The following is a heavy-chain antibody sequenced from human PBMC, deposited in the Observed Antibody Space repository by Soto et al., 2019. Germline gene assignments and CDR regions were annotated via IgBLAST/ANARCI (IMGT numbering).Heavy chain of an antibody. V-gene: IGHV3-33*01. CDR3: VRGEGGRVVRYYYGMDV. D-gene: IGHD2-21*01. CDR2: IWYDGSNK. CDR1: GFTFSSYG. J-gene: IGHJ6*02. Sequence: GGSLRLSCAASGFTFSSYGMHWVRQAPGKGLEWVAAIWYDGSNKYYADSVKGRFTISRDNSENTLYLQMNSLRAEDTAVYSCVRGEGGRVVRYYYGMDVWGQGTTVTVSS.